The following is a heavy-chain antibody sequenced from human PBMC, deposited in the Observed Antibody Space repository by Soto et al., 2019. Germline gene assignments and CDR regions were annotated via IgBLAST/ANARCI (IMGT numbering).Heavy chain of an antibody. D-gene: IGHD5-12*01. V-gene: IGHV1-69*08. CDR1: GGTFSNDI. J-gene: IGHJ4*02. CDR2: IIPLLDIA. CDR3: ARDSPIGSTFSGYYAIDY. Sequence: QVQLVQSGAEVKKPGSSVKVSCKASGGTFSNDIITWVRQAPGQGLEWMGRIIPLLDIANYAQKFQGRVTITEDKSTSTAYMELNSLRSEDTAVYYCARDSPIGSTFSGYYAIDYWGQGTLVTVSS.